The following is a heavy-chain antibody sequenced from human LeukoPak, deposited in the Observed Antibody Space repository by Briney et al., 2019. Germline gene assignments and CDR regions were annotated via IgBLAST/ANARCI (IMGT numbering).Heavy chain of an antibody. V-gene: IGHV1-2*04. Sequence: ASVKVSCKASGYTFNGYYVHWVRQAPGQGLEWMGRINPNGDVTNYAQNFQGWVTLTRDTSISTAYMELSRLRSDDTAVYYCATGDYFDFWGQGTLVTVSS. J-gene: IGHJ4*02. CDR1: GYTFNGYY. CDR2: INPNGDVT. CDR3: ATGDYFDF.